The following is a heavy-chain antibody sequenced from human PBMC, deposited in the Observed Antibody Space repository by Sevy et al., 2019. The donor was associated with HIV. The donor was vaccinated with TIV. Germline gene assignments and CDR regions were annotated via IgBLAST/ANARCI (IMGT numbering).Heavy chain of an antibody. Sequence: ASVKVSCKASGYTFASNGISWVRQAPGQGLEWMGWIGIYNGNAKSAQKFQGRVTMTTDTSTSTAYMELGSLRSDDTAVSYCARVPTYYYGSATYFDYWGQGTLVTVSS. D-gene: IGHD3-10*01. CDR2: IGIYNGNA. J-gene: IGHJ4*02. CDR3: ARVPTYYYGSATYFDY. CDR1: GYTFASNG. V-gene: IGHV1-18*01.